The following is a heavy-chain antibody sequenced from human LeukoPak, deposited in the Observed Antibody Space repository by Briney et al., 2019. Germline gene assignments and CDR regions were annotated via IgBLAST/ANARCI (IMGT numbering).Heavy chain of an antibody. CDR2: IYSGGST. CDR1: GFTVSSNY. J-gene: IGHJ4*02. V-gene: IGHV3-53*01. Sequence: GGSLRLSCAASGFTVSSNYMSWVRQAPGKGLEWVSVIYSGGSTYYADSVKGRFTISRDNSKNTLYLQMNSLRAEDTAVYYCARDPGYAEEYYFDYWGQGTLVTVSS. CDR3: ARDPGYAEEYYFDY. D-gene: IGHD3-16*01.